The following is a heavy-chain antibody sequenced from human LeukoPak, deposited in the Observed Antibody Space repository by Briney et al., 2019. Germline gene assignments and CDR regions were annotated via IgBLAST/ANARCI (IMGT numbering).Heavy chain of an antibody. Sequence: RGRSLTLSCAPAGFTFSSYEMNWVGHAPARGLGWFSYIISTGTTIYYADSVKGRFTISRDNATNSLYLQMNSLRVQDTAVYYCAELGITMIGGVWGKGTTVTISS. V-gene: IGHV3-48*03. J-gene: IGHJ6*04. D-gene: IGHD3-10*02. CDR3: AELGITMIGGV. CDR1: GFTFSSYE. CDR2: IISTGTTI.